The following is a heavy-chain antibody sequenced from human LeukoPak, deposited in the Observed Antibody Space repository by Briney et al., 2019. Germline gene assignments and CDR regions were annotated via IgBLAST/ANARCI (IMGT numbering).Heavy chain of an antibody. CDR1: GFTFSSYW. CDR3: ARDWGGYCSSTSCYSHMDV. D-gene: IGHD2-2*01. V-gene: IGHV3-74*01. J-gene: IGHJ6*03. Sequence: GSLRLSCAASGFTFSSYWMHWVRQAPGEGLVWVSRINSDGSRTSYADSVKGRFTISRDNAKNSLYLHMNSLRAEDTAVYYCARDWGGYCSSTSCYSHMDVWGKGTTVTVSS. CDR2: INSDGSRT.